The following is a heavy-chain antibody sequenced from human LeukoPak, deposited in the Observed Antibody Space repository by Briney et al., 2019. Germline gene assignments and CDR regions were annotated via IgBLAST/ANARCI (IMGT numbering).Heavy chain of an antibody. J-gene: IGHJ4*02. Sequence: PSETLSLTCTVSGGSISSYYWSWIRQPAGKGLEWIGRIYTSGSTNYNPSLKSRVTMSLDTSKNQFSLKLSSVTAADTAVYYCARGGDYYDSSGYYYVYWGQGTLVTVSS. CDR1: GGSISSYY. CDR2: IYTSGST. V-gene: IGHV4-4*07. CDR3: ARGGDYYDSSGYYYVY. D-gene: IGHD3-22*01.